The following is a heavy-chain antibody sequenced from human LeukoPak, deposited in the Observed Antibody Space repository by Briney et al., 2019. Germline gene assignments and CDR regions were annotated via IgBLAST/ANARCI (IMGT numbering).Heavy chain of an antibody. CDR3: ARPRGGTSGYQYFQH. V-gene: IGHV4-34*01. CDR1: GGSFSGYY. Sequence: PSETLSLTCAVYGGSFSGYYWSWIRQPPGKGLEWIGEINHSGSTNYNPSLKSRVTISVDTSKNQFSLKLSSVTAADTAVYYCARPRGGTSGYQYFQHWGQGTLVTVSS. J-gene: IGHJ1*01. CDR2: INHSGST. D-gene: IGHD3-22*01.